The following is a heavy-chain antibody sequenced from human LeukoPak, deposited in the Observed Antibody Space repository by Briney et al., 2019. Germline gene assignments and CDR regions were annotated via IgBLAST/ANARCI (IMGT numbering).Heavy chain of an antibody. CDR2: ISYDGSNK. D-gene: IGHD2-15*01. V-gene: IGHV3-30-3*01. Sequence: PGRSLRLSCAASGFTFSSYAMHWVRQAPGKGLEWVAVISYDGSNKYYADSVKGRFTISRDNSKNTLYLQMNSLRAEDTAVYYCAKGIVVVYDAFDIWGQGTMVTVSS. CDR1: GFTFSSYA. J-gene: IGHJ3*02. CDR3: AKGIVVVYDAFDI.